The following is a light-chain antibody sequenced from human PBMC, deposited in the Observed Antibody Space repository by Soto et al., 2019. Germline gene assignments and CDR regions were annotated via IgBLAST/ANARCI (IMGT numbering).Light chain of an antibody. J-gene: IGKJ3*01. Sequence: EIVMTQSPATLSVSPGERATLSCRASQSVNSNLAWYQQKPGQAPRLLISGASTRATGIPARFSGSGSGTEFTLTISSLQSVDFAFYYCQQYNNWPFTFGPGTKVDIK. CDR2: GAS. CDR3: QQYNNWPFT. V-gene: IGKV3-15*01. CDR1: QSVNSN.